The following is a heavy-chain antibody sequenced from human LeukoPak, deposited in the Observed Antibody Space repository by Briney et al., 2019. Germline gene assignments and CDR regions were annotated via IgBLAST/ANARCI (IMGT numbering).Heavy chain of an antibody. J-gene: IGHJ5*02. Sequence: SETLSLTCTVSGGSINSGGYYWSWIRQHPGSGLEWIGYIYYSGSTYYNPSLKSRVTISVDTSKNQFSLKLTSVNAADTAVYYCARGRTWFDPWGQGSLVTVSS. V-gene: IGHV4-31*03. CDR3: ARGRTWFDP. CDR1: GGSINSGGYY. CDR2: IYYSGST.